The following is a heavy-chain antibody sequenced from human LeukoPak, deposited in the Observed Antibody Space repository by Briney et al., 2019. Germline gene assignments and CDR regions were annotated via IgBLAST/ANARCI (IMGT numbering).Heavy chain of an antibody. CDR2: ISYDGSNK. CDR1: GFTFSSYG. Sequence: PGRSLRLSCAASGFTFSSYGMHWVRQAPGKGLEWVAVISYDGSNKYYADSVKGRFTISRDNSKNTLYLQMNSLRAEDTAVYYCAKDKLHYDSSGYYFDYWGQGTLVTVSS. CDR3: AKDKLHYDSSGYYFDY. D-gene: IGHD3-22*01. J-gene: IGHJ4*02. V-gene: IGHV3-30*18.